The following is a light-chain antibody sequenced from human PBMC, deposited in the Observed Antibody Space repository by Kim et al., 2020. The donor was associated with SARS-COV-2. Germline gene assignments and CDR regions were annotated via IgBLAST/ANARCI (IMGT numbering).Light chain of an antibody. J-gene: IGKJ2*01. V-gene: IGKV1-33*01. CDR2: DAV. CDR3: QQYDLLPYT. CDR1: QDIRKY. Sequence: SASAGETVTITCQASQDIRKYLNWFQQKPGIAPKLLIYDAVSLETGVPSRFSGSGSGTHFTFTIRSLQPEDIATYFCQQYDLLPYTFGQGTKLEIK.